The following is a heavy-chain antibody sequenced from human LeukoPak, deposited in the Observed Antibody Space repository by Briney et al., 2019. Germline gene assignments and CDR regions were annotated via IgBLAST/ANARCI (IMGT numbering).Heavy chain of an antibody. D-gene: IGHD3-10*01. CDR1: GFTFSTYG. CDR2: ISGSGGNT. Sequence: GGSLRLSCAASGFTFSTYGMNWVRQAPGKGLEWVSAISGSGGNTYYADSVRGRFTISRDNAKNTLYLQMNRLRAEDTAVYYCAGRGSGSYFDYWGQGTLVTVSA. J-gene: IGHJ4*02. V-gene: IGHV3-23*01. CDR3: AGRGSGSYFDY.